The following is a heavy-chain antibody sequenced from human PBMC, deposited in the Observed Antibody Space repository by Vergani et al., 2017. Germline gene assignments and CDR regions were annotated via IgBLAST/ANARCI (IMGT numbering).Heavy chain of an antibody. D-gene: IGHD7-27*01. CDR2: ISSSSSFI. J-gene: IGHJ4*02. V-gene: IGHV3-21*01. Sequence: EVQLVESGGGLVQPGGSLRLSCAASGFTFSSYWMNWVRQAPGKGLEWVSSISSSSSFIYYADSVNGLFTISRNNAKNSLYLQMNSQRAEDSAVYYCAPCNWGDEDYWGQGTLVTVSS. CDR1: GFTFSSYW. CDR3: APCNWGDEDY.